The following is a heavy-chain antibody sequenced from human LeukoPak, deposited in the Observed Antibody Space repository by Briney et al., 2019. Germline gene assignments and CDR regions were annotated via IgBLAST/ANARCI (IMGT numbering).Heavy chain of an antibody. CDR2: IYYSGST. J-gene: IGHJ6*02. CDR3: ARRNYYYGMDV. CDR1: GGSISSYY. V-gene: IGHV4-59*08. Sequence: SETLSLTCTVSGGSISSYYWSWIRQPPGKGLEWIGYIYYSGSTNYNPSLKSRVTISVDTSKNQFSLKLSSVTAADTAVYYCARRNYYYGMDVWGQGTTVTVSS.